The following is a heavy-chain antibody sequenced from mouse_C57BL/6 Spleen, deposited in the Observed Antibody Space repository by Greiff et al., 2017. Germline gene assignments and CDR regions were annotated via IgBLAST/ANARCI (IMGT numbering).Heavy chain of an antibody. CDR2: IHPNSGST. J-gene: IGHJ4*01. Sequence: QVQLQQPGAELVKPGASVKLSCKASGYTFTSYWMHWVKQRPGQGLEWIGMIHPNSGSTNYNEKFKSKATLTVDKSSSTAYMQLSSLTSEDSAVYYCARREGYYDPYYAMDYWGQGTSVTVSS. V-gene: IGHV1-64*01. CDR3: ARREGYYDPYYAMDY. CDR1: GYTFTSYW. D-gene: IGHD2-3*01.